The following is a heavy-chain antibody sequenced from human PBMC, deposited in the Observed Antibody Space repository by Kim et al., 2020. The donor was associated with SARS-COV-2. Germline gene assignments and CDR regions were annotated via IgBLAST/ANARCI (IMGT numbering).Heavy chain of an antibody. Sequence: GGSLRLSCAASGFTFSSYSTNWVRQAPGKGLEWVSYISSSSSTIYYADSVKGRFTISRDNAKNSLYLQMNSLRAEDTAVYYCARDQDIVVVVAATLGYYYGMDVWGQGTTVTVSS. CDR2: ISSSSSTI. J-gene: IGHJ6*02. V-gene: IGHV3-48*04. CDR3: ARDQDIVVVVAATLGYYYGMDV. D-gene: IGHD2-15*01. CDR1: GFTFSSYS.